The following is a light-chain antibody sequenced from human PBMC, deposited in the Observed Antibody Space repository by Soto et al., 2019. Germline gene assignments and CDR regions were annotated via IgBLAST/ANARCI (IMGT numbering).Light chain of an antibody. J-gene: IGLJ1*01. V-gene: IGLV2-14*03. Sequence: QSALTQPASVSGSPGQSITISCTGTSSDVGGYNYVSWYQYHPGKAPKLMIYDVSNRPSGVSNRFSGSKSGNTASLPISGLQAEDVAAYYCSSYASGTHRVFGTGTKRTVL. CDR3: SSYASGTHRV. CDR1: SSDVGGYNY. CDR2: DVS.